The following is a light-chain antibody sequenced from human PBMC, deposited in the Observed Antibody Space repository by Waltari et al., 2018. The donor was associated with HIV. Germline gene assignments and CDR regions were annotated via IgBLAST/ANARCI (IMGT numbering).Light chain of an antibody. V-gene: IGKV2-28*01. CDR3: MQALQTPWT. J-gene: IGKJ1*01. Sequence: DIVMTQPPLSLRVTPGEPASISCRSSQSLLHSNGYNYLDWYLQKPGQSPQLLIYLGSNRASGVPDRFSGSGSGTDFTLKISRVEAEDVGVYYCMQALQTPWTFGQGTKVEIK. CDR2: LGS. CDR1: QSLLHSNGYNY.